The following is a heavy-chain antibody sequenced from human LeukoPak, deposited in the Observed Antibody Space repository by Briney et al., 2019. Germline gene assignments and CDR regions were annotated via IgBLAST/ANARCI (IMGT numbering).Heavy chain of an antibody. D-gene: IGHD6-13*01. V-gene: IGHV4-59*01. Sequence: SETLSLTCTVSGGSISSYYWSWIRQPPGKGLEWIGYIYYSGSTNYNPSLKSRVTISVDTSKNQFSLKLSSVTAADTAVYYCARDYSSSWKNYYYYMDVWGKGTTVTVSS. CDR1: GGSISSYY. CDR2: IYYSGST. J-gene: IGHJ6*03. CDR3: ARDYSSSWKNYYYYMDV.